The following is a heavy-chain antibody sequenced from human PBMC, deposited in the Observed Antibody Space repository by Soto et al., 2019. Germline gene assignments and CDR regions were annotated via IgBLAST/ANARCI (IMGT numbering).Heavy chain of an antibody. CDR1: GGSINSYY. CDR2: VHHSWGS. D-gene: IGHD3-10*01. V-gene: IGHV4-59*08. Sequence: QVQLQESGPGLVKPSETLSLSCTVSGGSINSYYWSWIRQSPGKRMEWIGYVHHSWGSSYNPSLQSRVAISLDTSTSQFSLKVTSVTATDTAGYYCARQGFGPLHGLVDVWGQGTTVTVSS. CDR3: ARQGFGPLHGLVDV. J-gene: IGHJ6*02.